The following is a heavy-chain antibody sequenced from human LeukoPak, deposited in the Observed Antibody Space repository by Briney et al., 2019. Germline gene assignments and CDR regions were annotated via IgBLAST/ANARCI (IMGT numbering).Heavy chain of an antibody. CDR1: GYTFTSYD. J-gene: IGHJ4*02. Sequence: GASVKVSCKASGYTFTSYDINWVRQATGQGLEWMGRMNPNSGNTGYKQKFQGRVTMTTNTSINTAYMELSSLRSEDTAVYYCASGRGSGSSSSFDYWGQGTPVTVSS. V-gene: IGHV1-8*01. CDR2: MNPNSGNT. D-gene: IGHD3-10*01. CDR3: ASGRGSGSSSSFDY.